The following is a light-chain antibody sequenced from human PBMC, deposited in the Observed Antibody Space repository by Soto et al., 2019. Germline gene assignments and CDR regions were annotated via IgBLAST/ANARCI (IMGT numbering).Light chain of an antibody. Sequence: QSALTQPPSASGSFGQSVTISCTGTSSDVDGYNYVSWYRQHPGKAPRLMIYEVSERPSGVPDRFSGSKSGNTASLAVSGLQAYDEADYYCSSYSGTNYHYVFGTGIKVTVL. CDR3: SSYSGTNYHYV. V-gene: IGLV2-8*01. CDR1: SSDVDGYNY. CDR2: EVS. J-gene: IGLJ1*01.